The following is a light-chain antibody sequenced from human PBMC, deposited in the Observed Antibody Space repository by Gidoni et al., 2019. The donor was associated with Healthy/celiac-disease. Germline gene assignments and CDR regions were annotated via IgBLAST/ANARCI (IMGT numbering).Light chain of an antibody. V-gene: IGKV1-39*01. CDR2: AAS. CDR3: QQSYSTPLA. Sequence: DIQMTHSPSSLSAFVEDRVTITCRASQSISSYLNWYQQKPGKAPKLLIYAASSLQSGVPSRFSGSGSGTDFTLTISSLQPEDFATYYCQQSYSTPLAFGGGTKVEIK. J-gene: IGKJ4*01. CDR1: QSISSY.